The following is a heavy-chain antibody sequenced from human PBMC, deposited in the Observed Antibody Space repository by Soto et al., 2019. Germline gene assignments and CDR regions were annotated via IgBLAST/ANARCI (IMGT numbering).Heavy chain of an antibody. CDR2: INPNSGGT. V-gene: IGHV1-2*04. J-gene: IGHJ3*02. D-gene: IGHD6-19*01. CDR3: AREIRGIAVAGDAFDI. Sequence: QVQLVQSGAEVKKPGASVKVSCKASGYTFTGYYMHWVRQAPGQGLEWMGWINPNSGGTNYAQKFQGWVTMTRDTSISTAYMELSRLRSDDTAVYYCAREIRGIAVAGDAFDIWGQGTMVTVSS. CDR1: GYTFTGYY.